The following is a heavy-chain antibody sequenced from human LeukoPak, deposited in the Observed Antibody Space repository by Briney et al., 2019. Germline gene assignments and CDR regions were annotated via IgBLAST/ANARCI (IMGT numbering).Heavy chain of an antibody. CDR2: IIPSFGTA. V-gene: IGHV1-69*05. CDR3: ARGANGNVFDY. J-gene: IGHJ4*02. CDR1: GGTFISYA. Sequence: SVNVSCKASGGTFISYAISWVRQAPGQGGEWMGVIIPSFGTANYAQKFQGRVTITTDESTSTAYMELSSLRFEDTAVYYCARGANGNVFDYWGQGTLVTVSS. D-gene: IGHD1-1*01.